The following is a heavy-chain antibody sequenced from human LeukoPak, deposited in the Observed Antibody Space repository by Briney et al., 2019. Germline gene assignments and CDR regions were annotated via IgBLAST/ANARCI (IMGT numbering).Heavy chain of an antibody. CDR3: ARDGDGNAFDI. CDR1: GFTFSKYA. CDR2: ISGSGGST. Sequence: GGSLRLSCAASGFTFSKYAMSWVRQAPGKGLEWVSTISGSGGSTYYADSVKGRFTISRDNSKNTLYLQMNSLRAEDTAVYYCARDGDGNAFDIWGQGTMVTVSS. V-gene: IGHV3-23*01. J-gene: IGHJ3*02. D-gene: IGHD5-24*01.